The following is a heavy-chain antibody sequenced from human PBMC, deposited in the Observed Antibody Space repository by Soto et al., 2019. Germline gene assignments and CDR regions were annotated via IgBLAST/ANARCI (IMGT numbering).Heavy chain of an antibody. J-gene: IGHJ3*02. CDR3: ARVKSDAFDI. CDR1: GVSISSGGYS. Sequence: SETLSLTCGVSGVSISSGGYSWNWIRQPPGKGLQWIAYIHHSGTTYYNPSLKSRVTMTRDTSISTAYMELSRLRSDDTAVYYCARVKSDAFDIWGQGTMVTVSS. V-gene: IGHV4-30-2*01. CDR2: IHHSGTT.